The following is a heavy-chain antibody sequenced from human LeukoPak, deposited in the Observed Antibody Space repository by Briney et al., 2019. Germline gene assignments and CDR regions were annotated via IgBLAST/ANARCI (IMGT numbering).Heavy chain of an antibody. J-gene: IGHJ4*02. Sequence: SETLSLTCAVCGGSFSGYYWSWIRQPPGKGLEWIGEINHSGSTNYNPSLKSRVTISVDTSKNQFSLKLSSVTAADTAVYYCARGKRIVVVPAAKKLRFDYWGQGTLVTVSS. CDR1: GGSFSGYY. V-gene: IGHV4-34*01. CDR2: INHSGST. D-gene: IGHD2-2*01. CDR3: ARGKRIVVVPAAKKLRFDY.